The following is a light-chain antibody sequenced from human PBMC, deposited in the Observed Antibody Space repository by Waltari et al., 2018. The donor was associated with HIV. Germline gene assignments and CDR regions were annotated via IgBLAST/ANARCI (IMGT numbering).Light chain of an antibody. CDR2: GNN. J-gene: IGLJ2*01. Sequence: QSVLTQPPSVSGAPGQRVTISCTGSSSNIGARARFDVHWYQQLPGTAPKLLIYGNNNRPSGVPDRFSGSKSGTSASLAITGLQSEDEAEYYCAAWDDSRSGEVVFGGGTKLTVL. CDR1: SSNIGARARFD. V-gene: IGLV1-40*01. CDR3: AAWDDSRSGEVV.